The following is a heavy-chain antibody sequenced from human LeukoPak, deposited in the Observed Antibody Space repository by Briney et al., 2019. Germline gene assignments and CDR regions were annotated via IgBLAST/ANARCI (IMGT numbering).Heavy chain of an antibody. D-gene: IGHD2-15*01. J-gene: IGHJ6*02. V-gene: IGHV1-2*02. Sequence: ASVKVSCKASGYTFTGYYMHWVRQAPGQGLEWMGWINPNSGGTNYAQKFQGRVTMTRDTSISTAYMELSRLRSDGTAVYYCARVRSGGSCNLSSSSCYYYGMDVWGQGTTVTVSS. CDR1: GYTFTGYY. CDR2: INPNSGGT. CDR3: ARVRSGGSCNLSSSSCYYYGMDV.